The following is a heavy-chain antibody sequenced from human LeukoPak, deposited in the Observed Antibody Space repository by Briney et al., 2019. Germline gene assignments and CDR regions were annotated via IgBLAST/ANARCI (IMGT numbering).Heavy chain of an antibody. CDR1: GFTFSSYA. J-gene: IGHJ3*02. CDR2: ITGSSDYI. D-gene: IGHD7-27*01. Sequence: GGSLRLSCAASGFTFSSYAMNGVPHAPGKGREWVSCITGSSDYIEYTESVKGRFTNSRDNDKNALYLEMNSLKAEDTAVYYCARDAPNWGDSFDSWGQGTMVTVSS. CDR3: ARDAPNWGDSFDS. V-gene: IGHV3-21*01.